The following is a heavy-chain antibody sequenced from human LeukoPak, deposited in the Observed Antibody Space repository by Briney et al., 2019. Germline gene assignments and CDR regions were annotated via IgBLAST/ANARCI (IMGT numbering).Heavy chain of an antibody. CDR1: GGSISSGGYY. J-gene: IGHJ4*02. V-gene: IGHV4-31*03. CDR2: IYYSGST. D-gene: IGHD2-21*02. Sequence: PSQTLSLTCTVSGGSISSGGYYWSWIRQHPGKGLEWIGYIYYSGSTYYNPSLESRVTISVDTSKNQFSLKLSSVTAADTAVYYCVAVVTANVDYWGQGTLVTVSS. CDR3: VAVVTANVDY.